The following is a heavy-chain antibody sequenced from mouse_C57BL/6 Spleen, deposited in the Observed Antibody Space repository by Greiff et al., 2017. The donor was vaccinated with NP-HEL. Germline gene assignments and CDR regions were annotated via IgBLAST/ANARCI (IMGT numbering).Heavy chain of an antibody. Sequence: VQLQQSGAELVKPGASVKLSCKASGYTFTEYTIHWVKQRSGQGLEWIGWFYPGSGSIKYNEKFKDKATLTADKSSSTVYMELSRLTSEDSAVYFCARHGAPIYYDYDGAWFAYWGQGTLVTVSA. D-gene: IGHD2-4*01. J-gene: IGHJ3*01. CDR1: GYTFTEYT. CDR2: FYPGSGSI. CDR3: ARHGAPIYYDYDGAWFAY. V-gene: IGHV1-62-2*01.